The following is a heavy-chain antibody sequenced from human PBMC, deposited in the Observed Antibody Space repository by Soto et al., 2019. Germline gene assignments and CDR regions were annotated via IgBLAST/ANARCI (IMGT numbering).Heavy chain of an antibody. J-gene: IGHJ4*02. CDR2: IYYTGCT. Sequence: QLQESGPGLVKPSETLSLTCTVSGGSVNSGSYYWNWIRQPPGKGLEWIGNIYYTGCTNYNPSLDSRVAISVDTSKNHFSLKLSSVTAADTSVYYCARDHRACVSSWYPCDYWGQGSLVTVYS. CDR3: ARDHRACVSSWYPCDY. D-gene: IGHD6-13*01. V-gene: IGHV4-61*03. CDR1: GGSVNSGSYY.